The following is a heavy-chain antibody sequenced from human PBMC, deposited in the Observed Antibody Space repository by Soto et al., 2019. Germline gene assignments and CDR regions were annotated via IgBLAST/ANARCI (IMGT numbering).Heavy chain of an antibody. CDR1: GGSISSGGYY. V-gene: IGHV4-31*03. Sequence: PSETLSLTCTVSGGSISSGGYYWSWIRQHPGKGLEWIGYIYYSGSTYYNPSLKSRVTISVDTSKNQFSLKLSSVTAADTAVYYCARSPSNYYDSSGYPKWAFDIWGQGTMVTV. J-gene: IGHJ3*02. D-gene: IGHD3-22*01. CDR3: ARSPSNYYDSSGYPKWAFDI. CDR2: IYYSGST.